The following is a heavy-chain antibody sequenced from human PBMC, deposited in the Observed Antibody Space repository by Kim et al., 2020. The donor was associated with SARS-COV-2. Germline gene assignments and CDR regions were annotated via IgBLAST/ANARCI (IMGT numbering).Heavy chain of an antibody. D-gene: IGHD2-15*01. Sequence: GESLKISCKGSGYSFTSYWISWVRQMPGKGLEWMGRIEPSDSYTNYSPSFQGHVTISADKAISTAYLQWSSLKASDTAMYYCARQEINCSGGSCYSEFDYWGQGTLVTVSS. CDR1: GYSFTSYW. V-gene: IGHV5-10-1*01. CDR3: ARQEINCSGGSCYSEFDY. J-gene: IGHJ4*02. CDR2: IEPSDSYT.